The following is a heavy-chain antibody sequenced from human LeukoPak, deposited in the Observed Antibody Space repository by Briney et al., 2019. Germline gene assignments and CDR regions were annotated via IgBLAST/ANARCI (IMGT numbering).Heavy chain of an antibody. V-gene: IGHV1-69*06. Sequence: SVKVSCKASGDSFDIYGINWVRQAPGQGLEWMGRIIPIFNTANYAQKFQGRVTITADKSTTTAYMELTNLRSDDTPVYFCARNCGGGANCYNLFGMDVWGQGTTVTVSS. D-gene: IGHD2-21*01. CDR2: IIPIFNTA. CDR1: GDSFDIYG. CDR3: ARNCGGGANCYNLFGMDV. J-gene: IGHJ6*02.